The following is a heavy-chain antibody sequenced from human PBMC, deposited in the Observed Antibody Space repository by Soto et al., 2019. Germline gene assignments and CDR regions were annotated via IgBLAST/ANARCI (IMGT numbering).Heavy chain of an antibody. CDR3: ARHYICRGGDCYYYGMDV. D-gene: IGHD3-16*01. CDR1: GYSFTKYW. CDR2: IDPNDSYI. V-gene: IGHV5-10-1*01. Sequence: GESLKISCKGSGYSFTKYWISWVRQMPGKGLEWMGRIDPNDSYINYSPSFQGHVTISADKSINTAYLQWSSLRASDTAIYYCARHYICRGGDCYYYGMDVWRPGTTDTVSS. J-gene: IGHJ6*02.